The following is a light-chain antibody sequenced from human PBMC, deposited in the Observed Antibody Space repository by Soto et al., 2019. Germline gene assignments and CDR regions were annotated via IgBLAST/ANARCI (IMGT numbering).Light chain of an antibody. J-gene: IGKJ2*01. CDR3: QHSWT. CDR2: AAS. Sequence: DFQMSQSPSSLSASVGDRVTITCRASQYIGDSLNWYQQKPGKAPKLLIYAASSLQSGVPSRFSGSGSGTDFTLTVSSLQPEDFASYYCQHSWTFGQGTKLEI. CDR1: QYIGDS. V-gene: IGKV1-39*01.